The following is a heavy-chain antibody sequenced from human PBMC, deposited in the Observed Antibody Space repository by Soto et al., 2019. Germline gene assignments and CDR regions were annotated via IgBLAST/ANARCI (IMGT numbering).Heavy chain of an antibody. CDR3: ARVQGVGGLLWFGEFKSNWFDP. J-gene: IGHJ5*02. CDR2: IYYSGIT. D-gene: IGHD3-10*01. V-gene: IGHV4-31*02. Sequence: HPGKGLEWIGYIYYSGITYYNPSLKSRVTISVDTSKNQFSLKLSSVTAADTAVYYCARVQGVGGLLWFGEFKSNWFDPWGQGTLVTVSS.